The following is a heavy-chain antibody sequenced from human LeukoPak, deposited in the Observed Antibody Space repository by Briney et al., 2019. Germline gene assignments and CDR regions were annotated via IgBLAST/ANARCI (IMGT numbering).Heavy chain of an antibody. V-gene: IGHV4-34*01. CDR1: GGSFSGYY. CDR3: ARRDAFYGGNSGDDY. CDR2: INHSGST. J-gene: IGHJ4*02. D-gene: IGHD4-23*01. Sequence: SETLSLTCAVYGGSFSGYYWSWIRQPPGKGLEWIGEINHSGSTNYNPSLKSRVTISVDTSKNQFSLKPSSVTAADTAVYYCARRDAFYGGNSGDDYWGQGTLVTVSS.